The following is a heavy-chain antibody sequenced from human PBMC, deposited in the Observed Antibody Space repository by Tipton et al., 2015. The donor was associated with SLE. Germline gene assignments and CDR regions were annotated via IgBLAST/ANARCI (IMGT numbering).Heavy chain of an antibody. CDR1: GGSISSSSYY. CDR3: ARGNSRGWCVY. V-gene: IGHV4-39*07. CDR2: IIHSGST. D-gene: IGHD6-19*01. J-gene: IGHJ4*02. Sequence: TLSLTCTVSGGSISSSSYYRSWIRHPPRKGPEWIWEIIHSGSTHYNPSLKSLVTISVDTSKNQFSLKLSSVTAADTGGSYCARGNSRGWCVYWGQGTLVTV.